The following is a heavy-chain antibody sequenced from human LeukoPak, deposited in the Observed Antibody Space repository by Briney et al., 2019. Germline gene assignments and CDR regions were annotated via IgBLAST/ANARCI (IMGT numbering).Heavy chain of an antibody. J-gene: IGHJ4*02. CDR2: IRYDGSNK. CDR1: GFTFSSYG. V-gene: IGHV3-30*02. CDR3: AKSPPGGVATRGDFDY. D-gene: IGHD1-14*01. Sequence: PGGSLRLSCAASGFTFSSYGMHWVRQAPGKGLGWVAFIRYDGSNKYYADSVKGRFTISRDNSKNTLYLQMNSLRAEDTAVYYCAKSPPGGVATRGDFDYWGQGTLVTVSS.